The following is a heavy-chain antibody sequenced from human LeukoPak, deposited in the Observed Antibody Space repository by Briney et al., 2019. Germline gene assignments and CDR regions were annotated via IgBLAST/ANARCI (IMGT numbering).Heavy chain of an antibody. CDR3: ARKSSAWDAFDI. D-gene: IGHD3-22*01. J-gene: IGHJ3*02. CDR2: IIPVFGTA. V-gene: IGHV1-69*05. CDR1: GGTFSSYA. Sequence: GGSVKVSCKAPGGTFSSYAISWVRQAPGQGLEWMGGIIPVFGTANYAQKFQGRVTITTDESTSTAYIELSSLRSEDTAVYYCARKSSAWDAFDIWGQGAMVTVSS.